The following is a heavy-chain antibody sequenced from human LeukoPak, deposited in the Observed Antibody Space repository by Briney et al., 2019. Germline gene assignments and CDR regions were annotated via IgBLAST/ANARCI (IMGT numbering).Heavy chain of an antibody. CDR1: EFTFRNYS. J-gene: IGHJ4*02. CDR3: AKGDYDDSSGCFDS. D-gene: IGHD3-22*01. Sequence: AGGSLRLSCAASEFTFRNYSMTWIRQAPGIGREWVSTISGSGRNTYYADSVKGRFTISRDNSKNTVYLQMNSLRADDTAVYYCAKGDYDDSSGCFDSWGQGTLVTVSS. CDR2: ISGSGRNT. V-gene: IGHV3-23*01.